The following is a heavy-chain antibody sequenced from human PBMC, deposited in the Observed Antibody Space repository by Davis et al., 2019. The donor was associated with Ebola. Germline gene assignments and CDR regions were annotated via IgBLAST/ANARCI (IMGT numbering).Heavy chain of an antibody. CDR3: ARHASGDFWYFGL. Sequence: GESLKIPCAASGFIVSDKYMSRVRQAPGKGPEWVPVMYRDGRTYYADSVKGRFTISRDNSKNTLYLQMNSLRAEDTAMYYCARHASGDFWYFGLWSRGTLVSVSS. CDR2: MYRDGRT. D-gene: IGHD4-17*01. V-gene: IGHV3-53*01. CDR1: GFIVSDKY. J-gene: IGHJ2*01.